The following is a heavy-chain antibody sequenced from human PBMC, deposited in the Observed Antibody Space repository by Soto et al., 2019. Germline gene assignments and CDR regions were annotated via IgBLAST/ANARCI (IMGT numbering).Heavy chain of an antibody. CDR2: IKEDGSDK. V-gene: IGHV3-7*01. J-gene: IGHJ4*02. CDR1: GFTFNTYW. Sequence: EVQLVESGGDLVQPGGSLRLSCVASGFTFNTYWMSWVRQAPGKGLEWVANIKEDGSDKYYVDSMKGRFTISRDNAKNLLYLQMTSLGAGDTAMYYCARFTRGSSGDYWGQGTLVTVSS. D-gene: IGHD6-25*01. CDR3: ARFTRGSSGDY.